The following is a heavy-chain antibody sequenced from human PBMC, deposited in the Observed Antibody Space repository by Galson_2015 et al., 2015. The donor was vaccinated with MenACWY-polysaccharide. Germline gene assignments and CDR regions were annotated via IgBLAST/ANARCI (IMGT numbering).Heavy chain of an antibody. Sequence: SLRLSCAASGFTFSDYSMNWVRQAPGQGLEWVSSISSSRSYIYYADSVKGRFTISRDNAKNSLYLQMNSLRAEDTAVYYCARELGIAAAGVYWYFELWGRGTLVTVSS. V-gene: IGHV3-21*01. J-gene: IGHJ2*01. D-gene: IGHD6-13*01. CDR3: ARELGIAAAGVYWYFEL. CDR1: GFTFSDYS. CDR2: ISSSRSYI.